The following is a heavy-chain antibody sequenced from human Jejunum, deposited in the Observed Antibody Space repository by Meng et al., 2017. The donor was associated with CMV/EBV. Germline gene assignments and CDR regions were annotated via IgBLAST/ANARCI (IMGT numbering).Heavy chain of an antibody. CDR1: GVSVITSH. CDR2: IYSGGRT. J-gene: IGHJ4*02. Sequence: SCAGSGVSVITSHMTWVRQAPGKGLEWVSAIYSGGRTYYADSVKGRFTISRDNSKNMMYLQMNSLRAEDTAVYYCAKKYTGSFDYWGQGTLVTVSS. V-gene: IGHV3-53*01. D-gene: IGHD1-26*01. CDR3: AKKYTGSFDY.